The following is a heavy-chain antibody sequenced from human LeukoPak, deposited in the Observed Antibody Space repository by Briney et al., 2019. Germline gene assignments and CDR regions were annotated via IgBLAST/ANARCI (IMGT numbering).Heavy chain of an antibody. CDR1: GYTFTSYG. J-gene: IGHJ4*02. D-gene: IGHD5-18*01. Sequence: VASVKVSCKASGYTFTSYGISWVRQAPGQGLEWMGWISAYNGNTNYAQKLQGRVTMTTDTSTSTAYMELRSLRSDDTAVYYCARDRDTAMVRPYYFDYWGQGTLVTVSS. CDR2: ISAYNGNT. CDR3: ARDRDTAMVRPYYFDY. V-gene: IGHV1-18*01.